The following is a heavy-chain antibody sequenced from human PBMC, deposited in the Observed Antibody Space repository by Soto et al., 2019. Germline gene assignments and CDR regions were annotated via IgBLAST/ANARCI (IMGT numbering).Heavy chain of an antibody. Sequence: QVQLVQSAAEVRKPGASVKVSCKASGYIFTNYAISWVRQAPGQGPEWMGWISGYNGDTNTHYSQKFQGRVTMTTDMSTTTADMELRSLRSDETAVYYCARDNDVWNGYFFDNWGQGTLVTVSS. CDR1: GYIFTNYA. D-gene: IGHD3-3*01. CDR3: ARDNDVWNGYFFDN. V-gene: IGHV1-18*01. CDR2: ISGYNGDTNT. J-gene: IGHJ4*02.